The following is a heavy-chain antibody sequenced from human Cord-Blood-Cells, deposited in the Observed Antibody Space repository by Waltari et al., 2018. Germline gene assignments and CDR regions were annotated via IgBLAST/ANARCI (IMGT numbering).Heavy chain of an antibody. CDR2: ISSSSSTI. CDR1: GLTFSSYS. CDR3: ARGRGSSGMDV. J-gene: IGHJ6*02. V-gene: IGHV3-48*01. D-gene: IGHD6-6*01. Sequence: ELQPVEAGGGVVQPGGDLILSCAASGLTFSSYSMIWVRQAPGKGLEWVSYISSSSSTIYYADSVKGRFTISRDNAKNSLYLQMNSLRAEDTAVYYCARGRGSSGMDVWGQGTTVTVSS.